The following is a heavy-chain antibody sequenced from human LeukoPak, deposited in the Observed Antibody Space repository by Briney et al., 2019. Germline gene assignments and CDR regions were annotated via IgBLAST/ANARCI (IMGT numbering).Heavy chain of an antibody. CDR3: AKDDSGYYPIT. J-gene: IGHJ5*02. CDR1: GGSVSSGDNY. Sequence: SETLSPTCTVSGGSVSSGDNYWNWVRQSPGEGLEWIGYIHNSGRTTYNPSLKSRSTILLDTSKNQFSLNLRSVIAADTAVYYCAKDDSGYYPITWGQGTLVTVSS. D-gene: IGHD3-22*01. CDR2: IHNSGRT. V-gene: IGHV4-61*08.